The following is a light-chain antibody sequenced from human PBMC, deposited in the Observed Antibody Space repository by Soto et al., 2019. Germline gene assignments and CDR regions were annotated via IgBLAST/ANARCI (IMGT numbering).Light chain of an antibody. V-gene: IGKV3-11*01. CDR3: QQRTSWPSFT. Sequence: VLIESAATLSLSPGERATLSCRASQTITTELAWYQQKPGQAPRLLIYDASNRATGIPARFSGSGSGTDFTLTISSLEPEDFSIYYCQQRTSWPSFTFGPGTKVDI. CDR2: DAS. J-gene: IGKJ3*01. CDR1: QTITTE.